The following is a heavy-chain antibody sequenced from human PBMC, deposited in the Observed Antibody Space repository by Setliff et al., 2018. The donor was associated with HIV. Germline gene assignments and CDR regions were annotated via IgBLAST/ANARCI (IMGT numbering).Heavy chain of an antibody. D-gene: IGHD3-9*01. CDR3: ARVPPNQAVLRYFDWLLYPNPYFDL. J-gene: IGHJ2*01. CDR2: IIPIFGTA. V-gene: IGHV1-69*05. CDR1: GGTFSSYA. Sequence: ASVKVSCKASGGTFSSYAISWVRQAPGQGLEWMGGIIPIFGTANYAQKFQGRVTITTDESTSTAYMELSSLRSEDTAVYYCARVPPNQAVLRYFDWLLYPNPYFDLWGRGTLVTVSS.